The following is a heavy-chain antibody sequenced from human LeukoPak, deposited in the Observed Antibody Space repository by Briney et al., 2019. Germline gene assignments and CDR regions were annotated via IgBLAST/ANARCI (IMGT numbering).Heavy chain of an antibody. CDR1: GYTFTGYY. CDR2: INPNSGGT. Sequence: ASVKVSCKASGYTFTGYYMHWVRQAPGQGVEWMGWINPNSGGTNYAQKFQGRVTMTRDTSISTAYMELSRLRSDDTAVYYCARTPREKRYGMDVWGQGTTVTVSS. D-gene: IGHD1-26*01. J-gene: IGHJ6*02. CDR3: ARTPREKRYGMDV. V-gene: IGHV1-2*02.